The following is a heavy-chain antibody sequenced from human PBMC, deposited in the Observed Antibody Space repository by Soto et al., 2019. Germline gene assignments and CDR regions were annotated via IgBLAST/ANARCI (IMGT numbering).Heavy chain of an antibody. CDR1: GFTFSSYA. CDR3: ARGPVSGGSWWWFDP. D-gene: IGHD2-15*01. CDR2: ISGSNK. V-gene: IGHV3-33*08. J-gene: IGHJ5*02. Sequence: PGGSLRLSCAASGFTFSSYAMNWVRQAPGKGLEWVSVISGSNKYYADSVKGRFTISRDNSKNTLYLQMNSLRAGDTAVYYCARGPVSGGSWWWFDPWGQGTLVTVSS.